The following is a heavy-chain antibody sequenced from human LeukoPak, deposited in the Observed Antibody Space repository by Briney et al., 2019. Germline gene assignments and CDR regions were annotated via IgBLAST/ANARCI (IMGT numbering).Heavy chain of an antibody. D-gene: IGHD3-22*01. J-gene: IGHJ4*02. CDR1: GFTFSSYA. Sequence: PGASLGLSCAASGFTFSSYAMSWVRQAPGKGLEWVSAISGSGGSTYYADSVKGRFTISRDNSKNTLYLQMNSLRAEDTAVYYCAKAPGTMIVVVITTWGQGTLVTVPS. V-gene: IGHV3-23*01. CDR3: AKAPGTMIVVVITT. CDR2: ISGSGGST.